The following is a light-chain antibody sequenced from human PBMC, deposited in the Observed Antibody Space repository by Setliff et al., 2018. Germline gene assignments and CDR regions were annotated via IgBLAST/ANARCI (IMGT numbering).Light chain of an antibody. J-gene: IGLJ2*01. V-gene: IGLV2-11*01. CDR2: DVT. CDR1: SSDVGGYNY. CDR3: CSYAGSYTWV. Sequence: SALTQPRSVSGSPGQSVTISCTGTSSDVGGYNYVSWYQQHPGEAPKLMIYDVTKRPSGVPDRFSGSKSGNTASLTISGLQAEDETDYYCCSYAGSYTWVFGGGTKVTVL.